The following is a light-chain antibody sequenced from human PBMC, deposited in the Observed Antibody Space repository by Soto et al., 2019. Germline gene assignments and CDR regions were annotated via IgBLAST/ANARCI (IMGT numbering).Light chain of an antibody. CDR3: QQYKDWPMYS. CDR1: QSVNNK. Sequence: IVMTQSPAILSVSPGERATLSCRASQSVNNKLAWYLQKPGQAPRLLIYDTSFRATGIPARFSGSGTGTEFKLTISSLQSEDFADYYCQQYKDWPMYSFGQGTKLEIK. CDR2: DTS. V-gene: IGKV3-15*01. J-gene: IGKJ2*01.